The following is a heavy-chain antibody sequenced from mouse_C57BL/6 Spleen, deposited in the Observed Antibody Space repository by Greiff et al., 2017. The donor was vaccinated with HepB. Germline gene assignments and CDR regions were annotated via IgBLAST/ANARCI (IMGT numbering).Heavy chain of an antibody. V-gene: IGHV1-80*01. J-gene: IGHJ1*03. D-gene: IGHD2-3*01. CDR3: AGGPSDGYHWCFDV. CDR1: GYAFSSYW. Sequence: VQLQQSGAELVKPGASVKISCKASGYAFSSYWMNWVKQRPGKGLEWIGQIYPGDGDTNYNGKFKGKATLTADKSSSTAYMQLSSLTSEDSAVYFCAGGPSDGYHWCFDVWGTGTTVTVSS. CDR2: IYPGDGDT.